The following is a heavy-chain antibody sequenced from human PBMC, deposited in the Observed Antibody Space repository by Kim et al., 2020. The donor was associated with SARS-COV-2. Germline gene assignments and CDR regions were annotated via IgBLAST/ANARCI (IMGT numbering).Heavy chain of an antibody. Sequence: GGSLRLSCAASGFTFNNFCMHWVRQAPGKGLVWVAVISCEGSKKHYADSVNGRFTVSRDSVKNTMSLQMSSVTAEDTAVYYCAKANVFLWFGKFHDDAFDLWGQGTLVRVSS. V-gene: IGHV3-30*18. CDR3: AKANVFLWFGKFHDDAFDL. CDR2: ISCEGSKK. D-gene: IGHD3-10*01. J-gene: IGHJ3*01. CDR1: GFTFNNFC.